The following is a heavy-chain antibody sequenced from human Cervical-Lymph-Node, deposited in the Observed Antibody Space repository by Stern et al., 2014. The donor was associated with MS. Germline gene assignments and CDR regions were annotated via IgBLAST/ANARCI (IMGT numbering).Heavy chain of an antibody. CDR3: VREPSDWTYYFDH. CDR2: ARTRTHSFAT. Sequence: VQLVQSGGALVQPGGSLTLSCVASGFTFSDSAMHWVRQASGKGLEWVGRARTRTHSFATNYATSVGGRFTISRDDSRDTTYLHMNSLKIEDTAVYYCVREPSDWTYYFDHWGQGSLVTVSS. J-gene: IGHJ4*02. V-gene: IGHV3-73*01. CDR1: GFTFSDSA. D-gene: IGHD3-9*01.